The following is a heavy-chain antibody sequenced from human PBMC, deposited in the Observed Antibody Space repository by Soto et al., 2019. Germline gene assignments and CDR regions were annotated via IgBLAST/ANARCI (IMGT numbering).Heavy chain of an antibody. D-gene: IGHD2-8*02. V-gene: IGHV4-34*01. Sequence: SETPSLTCAVYGGSFSGYYWTWIRQPPGTGLEWIGEINHSGSTNYNPSLKSRVTISVDTSKNQFSLKLTSVTAADTAVYYCARHQITGLLDYWGQGTLVTVSS. CDR2: INHSGST. J-gene: IGHJ4*02. CDR3: ARHQITGLLDY. CDR1: GGSFSGYY.